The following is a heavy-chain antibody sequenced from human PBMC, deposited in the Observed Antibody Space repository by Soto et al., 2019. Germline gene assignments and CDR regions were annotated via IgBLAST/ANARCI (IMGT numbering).Heavy chain of an antibody. CDR2: IWYDGSNK. V-gene: IGHV3-33*01. D-gene: IGHD3-22*01. J-gene: IGHJ4*02. CDR1: GFTFSSYS. CDR3: ARFYYDSSGLLDY. Sequence: PAGSLILSCVASGFTFSSYSLYWVRQAPGKGLEWVVVIWYDGSNKYYADSVKGRFTISRDNSKNTLYLQMNSLRAEDTAVYYCARFYYDSSGLLDYWGQGT.